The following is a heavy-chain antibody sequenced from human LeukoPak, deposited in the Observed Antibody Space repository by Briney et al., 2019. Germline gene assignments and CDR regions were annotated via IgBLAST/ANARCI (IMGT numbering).Heavy chain of an antibody. CDR2: IIPIFGIA. D-gene: IGHD1-26*01. CDR1: GGTFSSYA. Sequence: SVKVSCKASGGTFSSYAISWVRQAPGQGLEWMGRIIPIFGIANYAQKFQGRVTITADKSTSTAYMELSSLRSEDTAVYYCARSPTFIMGATNSPPDYWGQGTLVTVSS. CDR3: ARSPTFIMGATNSPPDY. V-gene: IGHV1-69*04. J-gene: IGHJ4*02.